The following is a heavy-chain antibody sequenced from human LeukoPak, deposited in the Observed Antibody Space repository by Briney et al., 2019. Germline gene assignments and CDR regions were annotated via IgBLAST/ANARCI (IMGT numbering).Heavy chain of an antibody. CDR3: ATLEAGFTMVRGVIITFDY. D-gene: IGHD3-10*01. Sequence: LTXXVSGGSVSSSYYWGWIRQPPXXGXXWIGSICSGGNTSYNPSLESRVTISVDSSRSHFFLQLTSATAADTAVYYCATLEAGFTMVRGVIITFDYWGQGTLVTVSS. CDR2: ICSGGNT. V-gene: IGHV4-39*01. CDR1: GGSVSSSYY. J-gene: IGHJ4*02.